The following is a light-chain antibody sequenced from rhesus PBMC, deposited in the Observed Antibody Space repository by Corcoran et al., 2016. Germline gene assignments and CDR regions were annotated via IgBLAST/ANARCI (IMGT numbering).Light chain of an antibody. J-gene: IGKJ3*01. CDR2: GAS. Sequence: QVILTQSPATLSLSPGERATLSCRARQSVGSSLAWYQQKPGQAPGLSIYGASSRATGNPDRCSGRGSGTEFNLTISSLEPEDFAVYYCQPCVCSPFTFGPGTKLDIK. CDR1: QSVGSS. V-gene: IGKV3-53*01. CDR3: QPCVCSPFT.